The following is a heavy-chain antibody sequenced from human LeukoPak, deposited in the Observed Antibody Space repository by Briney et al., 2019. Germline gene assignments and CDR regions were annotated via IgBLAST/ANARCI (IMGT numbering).Heavy chain of an antibody. V-gene: IGHV3-23*01. Sequence: GGSLRLSCAASRFTFSSYAMTWVRQAPGKGLEWVSAISGSGGSTYYADSVKGRFTTSRDNSKNTLYLQMNSLRAEDTAVCYCAKVINYYDSSGFDAFDIWGQGTVVTVSS. D-gene: IGHD3-22*01. J-gene: IGHJ3*02. CDR2: ISGSGGST. CDR1: RFTFSSYA. CDR3: AKVINYYDSSGFDAFDI.